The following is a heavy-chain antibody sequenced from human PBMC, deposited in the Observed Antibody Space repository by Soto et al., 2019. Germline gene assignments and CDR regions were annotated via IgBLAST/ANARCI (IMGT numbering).Heavy chain of an antibody. V-gene: IGHV1-69*06. CDR3: ARDRVLRFLEWFQYGSDYYYGMDV. CDR2: ISATFGKA. CDR1: GYTFTSYA. D-gene: IGHD3-3*01. Sequence: GASVKVSCKASGYTFTSYAISWVRQAPGQGLEWMGWISATFGKANYAQKFQGRVTITADTSTSTAYMELSSLRSEDTAVYYCARDRVLRFLEWFQYGSDYYYGMDVWGQGTTVTVSS. J-gene: IGHJ6*02.